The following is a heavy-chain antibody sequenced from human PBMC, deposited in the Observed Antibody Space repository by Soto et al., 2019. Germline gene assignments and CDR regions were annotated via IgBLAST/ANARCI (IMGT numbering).Heavy chain of an antibody. D-gene: IGHD6-25*01. CDR1: GYTFTSCD. Sequence: GASVKVSCKASGYTFTSCDIHWVRQATGQGLEWMGWMNPSTGNTGFAQEFQGRVTLTRNTSITTAYMELSSLRAEDTAVYFCARRKERSGPHYFDSCGQGALVTVSS. J-gene: IGHJ4*02. V-gene: IGHV1-8*01. CDR3: ARRKERSGPHYFDS. CDR2: MNPSTGNT.